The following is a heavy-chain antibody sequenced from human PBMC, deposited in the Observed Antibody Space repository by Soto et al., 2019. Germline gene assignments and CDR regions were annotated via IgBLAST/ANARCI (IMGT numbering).Heavy chain of an antibody. CDR1: GYSFTTYG. CDR2: ISAYNGNT. J-gene: IGHJ6*02. Sequence: QVQLVQSGGEVKKPGASVKVSCKTSGYSFTTYGISWVRQAPGQGLEWMGWISAYNGNTNYAQKLQGRVTMTTDTSKSTAYMELRSLGSDDTAVYYCAREGPAPYSYYGMDVWGQGSTVTVSS. V-gene: IGHV1-18*01. CDR3: AREGPAPYSYYGMDV.